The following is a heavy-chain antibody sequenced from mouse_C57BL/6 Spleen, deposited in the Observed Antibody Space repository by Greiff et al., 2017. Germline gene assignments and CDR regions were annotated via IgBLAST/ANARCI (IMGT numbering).Heavy chain of an antibody. V-gene: IGHV1-52*01. CDR3: ARSGYDYDYFDY. Sequence: QVQLQQPGAELVRPGSSVKLSCKASGYTFTSYWMHWVKQRPIQGLEWIGNIDPSDSETHYNQKFKDKATLTVDKSSSTAYVQLSSLTSEDSAVYYCARSGYDYDYFDYWGQGTTRTVSS. D-gene: IGHD2-4*01. J-gene: IGHJ2*01. CDR2: IDPSDSET. CDR1: GYTFTSYW.